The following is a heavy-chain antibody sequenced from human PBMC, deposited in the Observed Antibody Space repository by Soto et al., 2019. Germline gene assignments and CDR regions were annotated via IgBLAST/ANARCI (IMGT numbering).Heavy chain of an antibody. V-gene: IGHV3-11*01. CDR2: ISTRSSTI. D-gene: IGHD3-22*01. CDR1: GFTFSDYY. J-gene: IGHJ6*02. CDR3: ARFTPDYYDSSGYWGAMDV. Sequence: PGGSLRLSCAASGFTFSDYYMNWIRQGPEKGLEWVSYISTRSSTIHYADSVKGRFTISRDNAKNSLYLQMNSLRAEDTAVYYCARFTPDYYDSSGYWGAMDVWGQGTTVTVSS.